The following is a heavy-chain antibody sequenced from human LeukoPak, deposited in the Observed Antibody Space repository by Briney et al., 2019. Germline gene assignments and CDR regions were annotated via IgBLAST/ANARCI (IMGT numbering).Heavy chain of an antibody. CDR3: ARDIWNDVIHGDDAFDI. J-gene: IGHJ3*02. V-gene: IGHV4-59*01. CDR2: IYYSGST. Sequence: SETLSLTCTVSGGSISSYYWSWIRQPPGKGLEWIGYIYYSGSTNYNPSLKSRVTISVDTSKNQFSLKLSSVTAADTAVYYCARDIWNDVIHGDDAFDIWGQGTMVTVSS. D-gene: IGHD1-1*01. CDR1: GGSISSYY.